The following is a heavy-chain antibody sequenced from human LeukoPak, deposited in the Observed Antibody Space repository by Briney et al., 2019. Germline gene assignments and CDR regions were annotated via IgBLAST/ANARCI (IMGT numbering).Heavy chain of an antibody. CDR1: GFTFDDYA. CDR3: ARDSGSGWYTL. D-gene: IGHD6-19*01. J-gene: IGHJ4*02. CDR2: ISWNSGSI. Sequence: PGRSLRLSCAASGFTFDDYAMHWVRQAPGKGLEWVSGISWNSGSIGYADSVKGRFTISRDNAKNSLYLQMNSLRAEDTAVYYCARDSGSGWYTLWGQGTLVTVSS. V-gene: IGHV3-9*01.